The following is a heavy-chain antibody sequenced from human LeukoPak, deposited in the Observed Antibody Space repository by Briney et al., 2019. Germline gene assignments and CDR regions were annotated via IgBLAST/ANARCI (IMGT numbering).Heavy chain of an antibody. CDR3: ARGRTGYSSSWHRNWFDP. CDR2: INHSGST. Sequence: SETLSLTCAVYGGSFSGYYWSWIRQPPGKGLEWIGEINHSGSTNYNPSLKSRVTISVDTSKNQFSLKLSSVTAADTAVYYCARGRTGYSSSWHRNWFDPWGQGTLVTVSS. V-gene: IGHV4-34*01. CDR1: GGSFSGYY. J-gene: IGHJ5*02. D-gene: IGHD6-13*01.